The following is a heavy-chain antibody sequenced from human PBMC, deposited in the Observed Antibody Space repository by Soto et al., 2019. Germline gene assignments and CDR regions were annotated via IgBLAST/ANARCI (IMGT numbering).Heavy chain of an antibody. CDR2: ISGSGGST. CDR3: GAVAGTSYGMDV. Sequence: GGSLRLSCAASGFTFSSYAMSWVRQAPGKGLEWVSAISGSGGSTYYADSMKGRFTISRDNSKNTLYLQMNSLRAEDTAVYYCGAVAGTSYGMDVWGQGTTVTVSS. CDR1: GFTFSSYA. V-gene: IGHV3-23*01. J-gene: IGHJ6*02. D-gene: IGHD6-19*01.